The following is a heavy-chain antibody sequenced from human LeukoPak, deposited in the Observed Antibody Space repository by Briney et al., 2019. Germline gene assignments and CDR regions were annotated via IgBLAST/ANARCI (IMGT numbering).Heavy chain of an antibody. CDR3: ARGALYQYYLDYWG. D-gene: IGHD4-17*01. CDR1: GFTFSSYA. V-gene: IGHV3-30-3*01. J-gene: IGHJ4*02. Sequence: GGSLRLSCAASGFTFSSYAMHWVRQAPGKGLEWVAVISYDGSNKYYADSVKGRFTISRDNSKNTLYLQMNSLRVEDTAVYYCARGALYQYYLDYWGWGQGTLVTVSS. CDR2: ISYDGSNK.